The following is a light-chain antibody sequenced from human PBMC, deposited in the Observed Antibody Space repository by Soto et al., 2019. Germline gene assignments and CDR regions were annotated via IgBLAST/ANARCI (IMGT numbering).Light chain of an antibody. V-gene: IGLV2-14*01. CDR3: SSYTSSSIV. J-gene: IGLJ1*01. CDR1: SSDVGGYNY. CDR2: EVS. Sequence: QSALTQPASVSGSPGQSITISCTGTSSDVGGYNYVSWYQQHPGKAPKLMIYEVSNRPSGVSNRFSGSKSGNTASLTISGLQAEDEADYYCSSYTSSSIVFGTGTKVNVL.